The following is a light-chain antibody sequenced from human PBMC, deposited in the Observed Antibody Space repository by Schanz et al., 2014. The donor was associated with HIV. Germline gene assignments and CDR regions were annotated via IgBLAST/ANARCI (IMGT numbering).Light chain of an antibody. V-gene: IGKV3-15*01. CDR2: GAS. Sequence: EIVMTQSPATLSVSPGERATLSCRASQSVSSNLAWYQQKPGQAPRLLIYGASTRATGIPARFSGSGSGTDFTLTITRLEPEDFAVYYCQQYHSSPLTFGGGTKVEIQ. CDR3: QQYHSSPLT. CDR1: QSVSSN. J-gene: IGKJ4*01.